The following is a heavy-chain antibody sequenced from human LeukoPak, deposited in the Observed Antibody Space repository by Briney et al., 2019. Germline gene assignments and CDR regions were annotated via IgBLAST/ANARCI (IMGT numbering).Heavy chain of an antibody. CDR1: GASLSRQY. D-gene: IGHD5-18*01. CDR3: ARVGGRGYSYGPYDY. Sequence: SETLSLTCIVSGASLSRQYWSWIRQPPGKGLEWIGYIHYSWSTNSNPSHKSRVTISVDTSKNQFSLKLSSVTAADTAVYYCARVGGRGYSYGPYDYWGQGTLVTVSS. CDR2: IHYSWST. V-gene: IGHV4-59*11. J-gene: IGHJ4*02.